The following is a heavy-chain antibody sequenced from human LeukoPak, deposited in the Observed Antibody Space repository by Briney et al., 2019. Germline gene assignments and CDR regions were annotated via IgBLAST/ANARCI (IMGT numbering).Heavy chain of an antibody. D-gene: IGHD6-19*01. V-gene: IGHV3-9*01. CDR1: GFTFDDYA. J-gene: IGHJ4*02. CDR2: INWNSGSI. CDR3: AKAVAASTFDY. Sequence: PEGSLRLSCAASGFTFDDYAMHWVRQAPGKGLEWVSGINWNSGSIGYADSVKGRFTISRDNAKNSLYLQMNSLRAEDTALYYCAKAVAASTFDYWGQGTLVTVSS.